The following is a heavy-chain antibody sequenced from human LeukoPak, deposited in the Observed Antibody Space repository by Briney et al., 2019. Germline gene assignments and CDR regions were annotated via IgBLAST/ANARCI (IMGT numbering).Heavy chain of an antibody. D-gene: IGHD4-11*01. Sequence: ASVNVSCTPSGGTFSSYVITWVRRAPGQGLEWMGGIIPIFGTANYAQKFQGRVTITTDESTSTAYMELSSVRSEDAAVYYCDCCRTTCHRLYAMDIWGKGTTVTVSS. CDR2: IIPIFGTA. V-gene: IGHV1-69*05. J-gene: IGHJ6*04. CDR1: GGTFSSYV. CDR3: DCCRTTCHRLYAMDI.